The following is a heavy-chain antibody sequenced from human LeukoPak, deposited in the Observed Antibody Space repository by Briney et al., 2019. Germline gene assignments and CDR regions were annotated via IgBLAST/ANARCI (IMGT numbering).Heavy chain of an antibody. CDR3: VRGDRRDY. Sequence: NPGGSLRLSCAASRFTFSTYTMNWVRQAPGKGLQWVSSISDSGGATFYADSLRGRFTISRDNAKNSLYLQMNSLTAEDTAVCYCVRGDRRDYWGQGTLVTVSS. CDR1: RFTFSTYT. J-gene: IGHJ4*02. V-gene: IGHV3-21*01. D-gene: IGHD2-21*01. CDR2: ISDSGGAT.